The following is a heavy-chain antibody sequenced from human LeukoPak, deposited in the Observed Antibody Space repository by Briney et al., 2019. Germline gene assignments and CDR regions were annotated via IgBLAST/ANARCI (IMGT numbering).Heavy chain of an antibody. CDR2: IYYSGST. D-gene: IGHD1-26*01. CDR3: ARGGPRGSYYNWFDP. J-gene: IGHJ5*02. V-gene: IGHV4-31*03. CDR1: GGSISSGGYY. Sequence: SETLSLTCTVSGGSISSGGYYWSWIRQHPGKGLEWIGYIYYSGSTYYNPSLKSRVTISVDTSKNQFSLKLSSVTAADTAVYYCARGGPRGSYYNWFDPWGQGTLVTVSS.